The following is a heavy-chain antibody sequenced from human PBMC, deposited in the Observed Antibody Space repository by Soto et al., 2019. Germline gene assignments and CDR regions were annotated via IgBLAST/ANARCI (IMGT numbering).Heavy chain of an antibody. Sequence: QVQLVQSGAEVKKPGASVKISCKTSGYTFTSHDISWLRQAPGQGREWMGWMKPYNGNSGFAQKFQGKVTLTSNTSFSTVYMEMTSLTAEDTAVYYWDRGIGGGGTLYGFAVGVWGQGNRVTLTS. CDR1: GYTFTSHD. J-gene: IGHJ3*01. CDR3: DRGIGGGGTLYGFAVGV. D-gene: IGHD2-15*01. CDR2: MKPYNGNS. V-gene: IGHV1-8*01.